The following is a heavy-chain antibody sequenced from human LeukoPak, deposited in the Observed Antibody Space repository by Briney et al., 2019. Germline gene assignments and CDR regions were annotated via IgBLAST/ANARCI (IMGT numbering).Heavy chain of an antibody. D-gene: IGHD5-12*01. CDR3: ARVSGYDWESFYDY. J-gene: IGHJ4*02. CDR1: GGSISSGDYY. Sequence: PSETLSLSCTVSGGSISSGDYYWGWIRQPPGKGLEWIGYIYYSGSTNYNPSLKSRVTISVDTSKNQFSLKLSSVTAADTAVYYCARVSGYDWESFYDYWGQGTLVTVSS. V-gene: IGHV4-61*08. CDR2: IYYSGST.